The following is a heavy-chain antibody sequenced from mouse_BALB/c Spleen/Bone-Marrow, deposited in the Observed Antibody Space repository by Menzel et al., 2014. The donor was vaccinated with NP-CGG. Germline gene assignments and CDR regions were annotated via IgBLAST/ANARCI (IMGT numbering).Heavy chain of an antibody. CDR3: AIYGNWFAY. J-gene: IGHJ3*01. CDR2: IWGGGST. V-gene: IGHV2-6-4*01. Sequence: GKLVESGPGLGGPSQRLSITCTVSGVSLSRYSVHWGRQPPGKGLGWVGMIWGGGSTDYNSALKSRLSISKDNSKSQVFLKMNSLQTDDTAMYYCAIYGNWFAYWGQGTLVTVSA. D-gene: IGHD2-1*01. CDR1: GVSLSRYS.